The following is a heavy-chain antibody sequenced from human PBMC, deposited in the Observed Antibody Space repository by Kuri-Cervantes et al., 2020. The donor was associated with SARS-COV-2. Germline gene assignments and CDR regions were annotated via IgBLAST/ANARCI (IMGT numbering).Heavy chain of an antibody. CDR1: GFTFSSYS. Sequence: GESLKISCAASGFTFSSYSMNWVRQAPGKGLEWVSSLIGSGGSTYYAASVRGRFTISRDNSENTLYLHMNSLTDEDTAVYYCAKSWGGDDAERGCWGQGTLVTVSS. J-gene: IGHJ4*02. V-gene: IGHV3-23*01. D-gene: IGHD2-21*02. CDR2: LIGSGGST. CDR3: AKSWGGDDAERGC.